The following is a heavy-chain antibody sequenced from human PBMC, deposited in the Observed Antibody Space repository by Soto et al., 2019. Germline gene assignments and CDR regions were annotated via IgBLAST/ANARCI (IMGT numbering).Heavy chain of an antibody. Sequence: PGGSLRLSRAASGFTFSSYSMTWVRQAPGKGLEWASDISGGGDNTYYADSVKGRFTISRDNSKSTLYLQLNSLRAEDTALYYCAKRERWPDSGPYWGHGTLVTVSS. V-gene: IGHV3-23*01. J-gene: IGHJ4*01. CDR1: GFTFSSYS. CDR3: AKRERWPDSGPY. CDR2: ISGGGDNT. D-gene: IGHD4-17*01.